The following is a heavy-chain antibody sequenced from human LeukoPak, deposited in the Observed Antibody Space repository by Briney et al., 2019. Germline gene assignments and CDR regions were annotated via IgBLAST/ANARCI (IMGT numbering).Heavy chain of an antibody. D-gene: IGHD6-19*01. CDR1: GFMFDDYG. J-gene: IGHJ6*02. CDR3: AKTSSGWPIYYYYGMDV. V-gene: IGHV3-20*04. CDR2: INWNGGRT. Sequence: SGGSLRLSCAASGFMFDDYGMSWVRQAPGKGLEWVSGINWNGGRTGYADSVKGRFTISRDNSKNTLYLQMNSLRAEDTAVYYCAKTSSGWPIYYYYGMDVWGQGTTVTVSS.